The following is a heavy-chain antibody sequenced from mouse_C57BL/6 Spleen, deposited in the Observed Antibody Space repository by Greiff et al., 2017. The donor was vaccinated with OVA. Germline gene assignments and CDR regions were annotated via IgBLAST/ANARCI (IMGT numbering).Heavy chain of an antibody. CDR3: ARDITTPFAY. Sequence: EVKVVESGGGLVKPGGSLKLSCAASGFTFSSYAMSWVRQTPEKRLEWVATISDGGSYTYYPDNVKGRFTISRDNAKNNLYLQMSHLKSEDTAMYYCARDITTPFAYWGQGTLVTVSA. J-gene: IGHJ3*01. CDR2: ISDGGSYT. D-gene: IGHD1-1*01. V-gene: IGHV5-4*01. CDR1: GFTFSSYA.